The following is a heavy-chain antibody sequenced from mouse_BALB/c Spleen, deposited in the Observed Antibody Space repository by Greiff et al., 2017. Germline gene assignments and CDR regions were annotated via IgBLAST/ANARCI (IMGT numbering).Heavy chain of an antibody. CDR3: ARSHYYGSSYDYFDY. CDR2: IWGDGST. Sequence: QVQLKESGPGLVAPSQSLSITCTVSGFSLTGYGVNWVRQPPGKGLEWLGMIWGDGSTDYNSALKSRLSISKDNSKSQVFLKMNSLQTDDTARYYCARSHYYGSSYDYFDYWGQGTTLTVSS. V-gene: IGHV2-6-7*01. D-gene: IGHD1-1*01. J-gene: IGHJ2*01. CDR1: GFSLTGYG.